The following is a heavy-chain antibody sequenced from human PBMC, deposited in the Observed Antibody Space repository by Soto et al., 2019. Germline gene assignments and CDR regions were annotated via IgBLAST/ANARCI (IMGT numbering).Heavy chain of an antibody. V-gene: IGHV4-31*03. CDR2: IYYSAST. Sequence: SETLSLTCTVSGGSISSGNYYWSWVRQLPGKGLEWIGYIYYSASTYYNPSLKSRLTISVDTSKNQFSLKLSSVTAADTAMYYCARRLGTAGSFDNWGQGTLVTVSS. D-gene: IGHD7-27*01. J-gene: IGHJ4*02. CDR1: GGSISSGNYY. CDR3: ARRLGTAGSFDN.